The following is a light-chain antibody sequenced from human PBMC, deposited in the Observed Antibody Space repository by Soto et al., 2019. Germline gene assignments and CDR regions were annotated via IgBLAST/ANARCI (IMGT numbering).Light chain of an antibody. V-gene: IGLV2-14*01. CDR3: SSYTSSSTLYV. CDR2: DVS. J-gene: IGLJ1*01. Sequence: QSVLTQPASVSGSPGQSITISCTGTSSDVGGYNYVSWYQQHPGKAPKLMIYDVSNRPSGVSNRFSGSKSGNTASLTISGLLAEDAADYYSSSYTSSSTLYVFGTGTKLTVL. CDR1: SSDVGGYNY.